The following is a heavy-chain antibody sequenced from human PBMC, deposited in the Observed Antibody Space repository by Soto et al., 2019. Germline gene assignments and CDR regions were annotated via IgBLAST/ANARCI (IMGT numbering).Heavy chain of an antibody. CDR3: VIENYNFWSGYYLDY. J-gene: IGHJ4*02. Sequence: EVQLVESGGGLVQPGGSLRLSCVVSGITFSTYRMHWVRQAPGKGLVWVSHIKSDGTVTHYTDSVRGRFSISRDNAKNTLFLQMNSLRAEDTAVYYCVIENYNFWSGYYLDYWGQGTLVTVSS. V-gene: IGHV3-74*01. CDR2: IKSDGTVT. D-gene: IGHD3-3*01. CDR1: GITFSTYR.